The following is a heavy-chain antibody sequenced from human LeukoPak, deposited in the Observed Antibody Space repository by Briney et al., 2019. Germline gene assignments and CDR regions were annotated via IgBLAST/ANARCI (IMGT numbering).Heavy chain of an antibody. CDR2: ISTSGST. V-gene: IGHV4-4*07. CDR3: ARAVDTTWRYFDY. Sequence: SETLSLTCTVSGGSISSYYWSRIRQPAGKGLEWIGRISTSGSTNYKSSLKSRVTMSVDTSKNQFSLNLTSVTAADTAMYYCARAVDTTWRYFDYWGQGTLVTVSS. CDR1: GGSISSYY. D-gene: IGHD3-3*01. J-gene: IGHJ4*02.